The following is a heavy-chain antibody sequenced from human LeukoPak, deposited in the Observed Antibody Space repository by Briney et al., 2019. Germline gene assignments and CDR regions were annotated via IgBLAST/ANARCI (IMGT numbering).Heavy chain of an antibody. Sequence: GGSLRLSCAASGFTVSSNYMSWVRQAPGKGLEWVSVTYSGGSTYYADSVKGRFTISRDNSKNTLYLQMNSLRAEDTAVYYCARDLSYGDYYYYGMDVWGQGTTVTVSS. CDR3: ARDLSYGDYYYYGMDV. CDR1: GFTVSSNY. V-gene: IGHV3-66*01. D-gene: IGHD4-17*01. J-gene: IGHJ6*02. CDR2: TYSGGST.